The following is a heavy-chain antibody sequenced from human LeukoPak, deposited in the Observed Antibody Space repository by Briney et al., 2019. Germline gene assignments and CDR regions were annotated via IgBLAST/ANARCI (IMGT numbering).Heavy chain of an antibody. CDR2: MYYSGST. V-gene: IGHV4-30-4*01. CDR1: GGSISSGDYY. D-gene: IGHD3-22*01. Sequence: SETLSRTGTGSGGSISSGDYYWSWIRQPPGKGLEWIAYMYYSGSTYYNPSLKRRVTMSADTSKNQLSLKLSSVTAADTAVYYCARPYYYDSRIDPWGQGILVTVSS. J-gene: IGHJ5*02. CDR3: ARPYYYDSRIDP.